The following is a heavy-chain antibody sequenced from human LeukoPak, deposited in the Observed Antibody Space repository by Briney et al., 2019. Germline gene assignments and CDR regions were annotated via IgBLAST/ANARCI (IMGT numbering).Heavy chain of an antibody. CDR1: GFTVSSNY. Sequence: GGSLRLSCAASGFTVSSNYMSWVRQVPGKGREWVSVIYSGGSTYYADSVKGRLTISRDNSKNKRCLQMNSLRAEDTAVYYCARDPVTIFGVVIPYWGQGTLVTVSS. CDR3: ARDPVTIFGVVIPY. CDR2: IYSGGST. J-gene: IGHJ4*02. D-gene: IGHD3-3*01. V-gene: IGHV3-66*01.